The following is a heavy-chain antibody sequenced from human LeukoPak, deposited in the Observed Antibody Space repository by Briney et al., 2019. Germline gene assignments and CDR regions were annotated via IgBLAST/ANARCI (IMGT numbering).Heavy chain of an antibody. CDR2: ISGSGGST. Sequence: PGGSLRLSCAASGFTFSSYAMSWVRQAPGKGLEWVSAISGSGGSTYYADSVKGRFTISRDNSKNTLYLQMNSLRAEDTAVYYCAKDLDSSGYYYALFDYWGQGTLVTVSS. V-gene: IGHV3-23*01. D-gene: IGHD3-22*01. J-gene: IGHJ4*02. CDR3: AKDLDSSGYYYALFDY. CDR1: GFTFSSYA.